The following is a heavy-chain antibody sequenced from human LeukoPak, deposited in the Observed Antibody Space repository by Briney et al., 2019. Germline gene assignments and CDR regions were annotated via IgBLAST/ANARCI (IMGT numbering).Heavy chain of an antibody. CDR3: ASLGVFSYYGMDV. D-gene: IGHD2-8*01. V-gene: IGHV1-18*01. J-gene: IGHJ6*02. CDR2: ISAYNGNT. CDR1: GGTFSSYA. Sequence: GASVKVSCKASGGTFSSYAISWVRQAPGQGLEWMGWISAYNGNTNYAQKLQGRVTMTTDTSTSTAYMELRSLRSDDTAVYYCASLGVFSYYGMDVWGQGTTVTVSS.